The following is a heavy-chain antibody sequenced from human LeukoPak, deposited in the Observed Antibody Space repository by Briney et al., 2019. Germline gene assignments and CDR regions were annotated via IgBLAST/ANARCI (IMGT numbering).Heavy chain of an antibody. Sequence: PGRSLRLSCAASGFTFDDYAMHWVRQAPGKGLEWVSGISRNSGSIGYADSVKGRFTISRDNAKNSLYLQMNSLRAEDTALYYCAKDLYCSGGSCYWGYYYYYGMDVWGQGTTVTASS. J-gene: IGHJ6*02. CDR2: ISRNSGSI. CDR1: GFTFDDYA. D-gene: IGHD2-15*01. V-gene: IGHV3-9*01. CDR3: AKDLYCSGGSCYWGYYYYYGMDV.